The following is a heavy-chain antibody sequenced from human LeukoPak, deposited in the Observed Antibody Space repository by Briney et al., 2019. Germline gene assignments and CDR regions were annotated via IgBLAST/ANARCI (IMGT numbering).Heavy chain of an antibody. CDR3: AKEGLRRVRGKNYYYYYMDV. Sequence: GGSLRLSCAASGFTFDDYTMHWVRQAPGKGLEWVSLISWDGGSTYYADSVKGRFTISRDNSKNSLYLQMNSLRTEDTALYYCAKEGLRRVRGKNYYYYYMDVWGKGTTVTISS. CDR1: GFTFDDYT. J-gene: IGHJ6*03. D-gene: IGHD3-10*01. CDR2: ISWDGGST. V-gene: IGHV3-43*01.